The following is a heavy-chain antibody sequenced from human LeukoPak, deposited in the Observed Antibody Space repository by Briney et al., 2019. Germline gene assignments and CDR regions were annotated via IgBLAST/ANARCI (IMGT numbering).Heavy chain of an antibody. D-gene: IGHD2-15*01. J-gene: IGHJ4*02. CDR3: AREGYCSGGSCPRDY. CDR1: GGSISSYY. Sequence: SETLSLTCTVSGGSISSYYWSWIRQPPGKGLEWIGYIYYSGSTNYNPSLKSRVTISVDTSKNQFSLKLSSVTAADTAVYYCAREGYCSGGSCPRDYWGQGTLVTVSS. CDR2: IYYSGST. V-gene: IGHV4-59*01.